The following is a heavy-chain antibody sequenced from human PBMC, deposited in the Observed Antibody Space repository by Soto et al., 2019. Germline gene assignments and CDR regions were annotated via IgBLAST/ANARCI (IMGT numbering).Heavy chain of an antibody. D-gene: IGHD1-26*01. CDR2: ISAYNGNT. Sequence: ASVKVSCKASGYTFASYGISWVRQAPGQGLEWMGWISAYNGNTNYAQKLQGQVTISADKSISTAYLQWSSLKASDGAMYYCARRARSTDYFVYWGQGTLVTVSS. CDR1: GYTFASYG. V-gene: IGHV1-18*01. CDR3: ARRARSTDYFVY. J-gene: IGHJ4*02.